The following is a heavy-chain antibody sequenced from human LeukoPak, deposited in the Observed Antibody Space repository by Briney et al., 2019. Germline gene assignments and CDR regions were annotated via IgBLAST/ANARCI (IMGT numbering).Heavy chain of an antibody. V-gene: IGHV3-53*01. Sequence: GGCLRLSCAASGLTVSSNYMSWVRQAPGRGLEWVSIIYSGGSAYYADSVRGRFTISRDSSKNTLYLQMTSLRAEDTAVYYCTRVIVESSLTTPHDAFDIWGQGTMVTVSS. D-gene: IGHD3-16*02. J-gene: IGHJ3*02. CDR2: IYSGGSA. CDR3: TRVIVESSLTTPHDAFDI. CDR1: GLTVSSNY.